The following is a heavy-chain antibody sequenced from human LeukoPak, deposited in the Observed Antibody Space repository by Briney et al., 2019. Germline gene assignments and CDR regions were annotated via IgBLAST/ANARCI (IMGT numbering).Heavy chain of an antibody. J-gene: IGHJ3*02. CDR3: ARDRAILGYCSGGSCYSGAFDI. V-gene: IGHV3-30-3*01. D-gene: IGHD2-15*01. CDR1: GFTFSSYA. CDR2: ISYDGSNK. Sequence: GGSLRLSCAASGFTFSSYAMHWVRQAPGKGLEWVAVISYDGSNKYYADSVKGRFTISRDNSKNTLYLQMNSLRAEDTAVYYCARDRAILGYCSGGSCYSGAFDIWGQGTMVTVSS.